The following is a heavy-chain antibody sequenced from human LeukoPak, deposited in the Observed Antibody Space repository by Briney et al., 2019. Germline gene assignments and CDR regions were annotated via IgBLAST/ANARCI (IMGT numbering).Heavy chain of an antibody. D-gene: IGHD1-26*01. J-gene: IGHJ5*02. V-gene: IGHV1-8*01. CDR1: GYTFTTYD. Sequence: ASVKVSCKASGYTFTTYDINWVRQATGQGLEWMGWMTPNSGNTGYAQKFQGRVTMTRDTSISTAYMELTSLTSDDTAVYYCARRNRRESWFDPWGQGTLVTVSS. CDR3: ARRNRRESWFDP. CDR2: MTPNSGNT.